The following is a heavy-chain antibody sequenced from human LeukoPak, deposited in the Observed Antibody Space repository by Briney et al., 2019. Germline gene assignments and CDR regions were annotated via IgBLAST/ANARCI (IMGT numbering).Heavy chain of an antibody. V-gene: IGHV4-34*08. Sequence: SGGSLRLSCAASGFTFSSYWMSWVRQAPGKGLEWIGEINHSGSTNYNPSLKSRVTMSVDTSKNQFSLKLSSVTAADTAVYYCATLHYGGNSGGYWGQGTLVTVSS. J-gene: IGHJ4*02. D-gene: IGHD4-23*01. CDR2: INHSGST. CDR1: GFTFSSYW. CDR3: ATLHYGGNSGGY.